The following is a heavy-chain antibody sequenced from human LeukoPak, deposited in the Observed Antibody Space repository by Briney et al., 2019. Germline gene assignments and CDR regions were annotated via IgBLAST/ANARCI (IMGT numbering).Heavy chain of an antibody. D-gene: IGHD3-16*01. CDR3: ARGGGLDV. CDR1: GFTFSSYW. J-gene: IGHJ6*02. V-gene: IGHV3-7*03. CDR2: INHNGNVN. Sequence: GGTLRLSCAASGFTFSSYWMNWARQAPGKGLEWVASINHNGNVNYYVDSVKGRFTISRDNAKNSLYLQMSNLRAEDTAAYFCARGGGLDVWGQGATVTVSS.